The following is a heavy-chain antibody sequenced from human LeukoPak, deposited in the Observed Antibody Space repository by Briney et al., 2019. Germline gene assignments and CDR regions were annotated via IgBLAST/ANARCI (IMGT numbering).Heavy chain of an antibody. CDR1: GYTLTSYG. CDR2: ISAYNGNT. D-gene: IGHD1-1*01. Sequence: ASVKVSCKASGYTLTSYGISRVRQAPGQGLEWMGWISAYNGNTNYAQKLHGRVTMTTDTSTSTAYMELGSLRSDDTAFYYFARSDRYNWNTDLDYWGQGTLVTVSS. V-gene: IGHV1-18*04. J-gene: IGHJ4*02. CDR3: ARSDRYNWNTDLDY.